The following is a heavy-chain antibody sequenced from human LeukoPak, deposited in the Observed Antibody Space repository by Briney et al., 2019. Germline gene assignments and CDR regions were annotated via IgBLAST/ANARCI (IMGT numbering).Heavy chain of an antibody. V-gene: IGHV1-69*13. Sequence: SVKLSCKASGGTFSNYAIFWVRRAPGQGLEWMGGIIPSVGTANYAQRFHGRATITAEDSTYSVYMEVFSLGSESAAFYYGARRSDWGQGTLVTVSS. CDR3: ARRSD. CDR2: IIPSVGTA. J-gene: IGHJ4*02. CDR1: GGTFSNYA.